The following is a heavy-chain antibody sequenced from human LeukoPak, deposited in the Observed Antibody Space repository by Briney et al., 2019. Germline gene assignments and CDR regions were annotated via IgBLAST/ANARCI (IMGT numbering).Heavy chain of an antibody. Sequence: ASVKVSCKASGYTFTGYYMHWVRQAPGQGLEWMGWINPNSGGTNYAQKFQGRVTMTRDTSISTAYMELSRLRSDDTAVYYCARAIVGATRGVASIDYWGQGTLVTVSS. CDR3: ARAIVGATRGVASIDY. J-gene: IGHJ4*02. D-gene: IGHD1-26*01. CDR2: INPNSGGT. V-gene: IGHV1-2*02. CDR1: GYTFTGYY.